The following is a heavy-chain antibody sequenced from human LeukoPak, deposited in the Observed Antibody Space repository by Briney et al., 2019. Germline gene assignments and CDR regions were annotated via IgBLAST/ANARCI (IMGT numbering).Heavy chain of an antibody. CDR1: GDSISTYS. CDR3: ARGFHTDHTNYFDP. J-gene: IGHJ5*02. CDR2: ISYSGST. Sequence: SETLSLTCTVSGDSISTYSWIWIRQPPGKGLECIGYISYSGSTNFNPSLQSRVTMSVATSKNQFSLKLTSVTAADTAVYYCARGFHTDHTNYFDPWGQGTLVTVSP. V-gene: IGHV4-59*12. D-gene: IGHD1-1*01.